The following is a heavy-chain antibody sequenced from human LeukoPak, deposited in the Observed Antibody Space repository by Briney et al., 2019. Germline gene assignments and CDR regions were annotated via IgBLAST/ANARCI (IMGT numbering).Heavy chain of an antibody. CDR2: VSNSGDYI. CDR3: ARALIGYYFDY. CDR1: GFTFINYS. J-gene: IGHJ4*02. V-gene: IGHV3-21*06. Sequence: GGSLRLSCTASGFTFINYSMNWVRQAPGKGLEWVSSVSNSGDYIHYADSVKGRFTISRDNSKNSLYLQMNSLRAEDTAVYYCARALIGYYFDYWGQGTLVTVSS. D-gene: IGHD2-8*01.